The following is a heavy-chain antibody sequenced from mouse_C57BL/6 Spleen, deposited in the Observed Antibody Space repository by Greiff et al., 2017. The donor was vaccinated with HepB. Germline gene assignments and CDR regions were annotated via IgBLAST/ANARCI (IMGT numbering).Heavy chain of an antibody. CDR1: GYSFTDYN. V-gene: IGHV1-39*01. J-gene: IGHJ1*03. D-gene: IGHD1-1*01. CDR2: INPNYGTT. CDR3: ARSEYYGSSPYFDV. Sequence: QLQQSGPELVKPGASVKISCKASGYSFTDYNMNWVKQSNGKSLEWIGVINPNYGTTSYNQKFKGKATLTVDQSSSTAYMQLNSLTSEDSAVYYCARSEYYGSSPYFDVWGTGTTVTVSS.